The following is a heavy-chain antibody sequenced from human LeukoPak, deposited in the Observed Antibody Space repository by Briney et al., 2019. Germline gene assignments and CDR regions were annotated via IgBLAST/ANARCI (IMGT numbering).Heavy chain of an antibody. CDR1: GGSISSYY. CDR2: IYYSGIT. D-gene: IGHD3-22*01. Sequence: SETLSLTCTVSGGSISSYYWTWIRQPPGKGLEWIGYIYYSGITNYNPSLKSRVTISVDTSKNQFSLKLSSVTAADTAVYYCARGRDYYDSSGYPSPFDYWGQGTLVTVSS. CDR3: ARGRDYYDSSGYPSPFDY. V-gene: IGHV4-59*01. J-gene: IGHJ4*02.